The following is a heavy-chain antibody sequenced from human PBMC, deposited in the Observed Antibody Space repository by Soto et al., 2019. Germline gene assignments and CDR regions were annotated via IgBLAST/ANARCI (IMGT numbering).Heavy chain of an antibody. CDR2: VGGSGDGT. D-gene: IGHD2-15*01. CDR3: AKSPLGYCSGGSCYPPHYFDY. V-gene: IGHV3-23*01. J-gene: IGHJ4*02. Sequence: EVQLLDSGGGLVQPGGSLRLSCAASGFTFSNYAMSWVRQAPGKGLEWVSGVGGSGDGTYYADSVKGRFTISRDNSKDTLYLQMNSLRAEDTAVYYCAKSPLGYCSGGSCYPPHYFDYWGQGTLVTVSS. CDR1: GFTFSNYA.